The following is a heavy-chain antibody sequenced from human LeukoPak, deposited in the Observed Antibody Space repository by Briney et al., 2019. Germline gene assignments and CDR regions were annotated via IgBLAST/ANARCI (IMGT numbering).Heavy chain of an antibody. CDR3: ASNIAVAGTIGNGMDV. CDR2: IWYDGSNK. D-gene: IGHD6-19*01. CDR1: GFTFSSYG. Sequence: GGSLRLSCAASGFTFSSYGMHWVRQAPGKGLEWVAVIWYDGSNKYYADSVKGRFTISRDSSKNTLYLQMNSLRAEDTAVYYCASNIAVAGTIGNGMDVWGQGTTVTVSS. J-gene: IGHJ6*02. V-gene: IGHV3-33*01.